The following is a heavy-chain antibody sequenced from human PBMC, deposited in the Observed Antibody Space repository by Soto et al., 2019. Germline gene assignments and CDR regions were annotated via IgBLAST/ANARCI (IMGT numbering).Heavy chain of an antibody. J-gene: IGHJ4*02. CDR3: ARGVYGSGSYGDY. V-gene: IGHV3-48*02. CDR2: ISSTSTSI. Sequence: GGSLRLSCAASGFTFSSYSMKWVRQAPGKGLEWVSYISSTSTSIYYADSVKGRFTISRDNAKNSLYLQMNSLRDEDTAVYYCARGVYGSGSYGDYWGQGTLVTVSS. CDR1: GFTFSSYS. D-gene: IGHD3-10*01.